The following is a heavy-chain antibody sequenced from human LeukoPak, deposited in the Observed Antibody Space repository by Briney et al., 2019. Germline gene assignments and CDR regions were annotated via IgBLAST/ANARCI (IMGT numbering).Heavy chain of an antibody. D-gene: IGHD1-26*01. Sequence: GGSLRLSCAASGFTFSNYWMSWVRQAPGKGREWVANIKQDGSEKYYMDSVKGRFTISRDNAKNSLYLQMNSLRAEDTAVYYCARYSGSYEVNYYYYYGMDVWGQGTTVTVSS. J-gene: IGHJ6*02. CDR1: GFTFSNYW. CDR2: IKQDGSEK. V-gene: IGHV3-7*03. CDR3: ARYSGSYEVNYYYYYGMDV.